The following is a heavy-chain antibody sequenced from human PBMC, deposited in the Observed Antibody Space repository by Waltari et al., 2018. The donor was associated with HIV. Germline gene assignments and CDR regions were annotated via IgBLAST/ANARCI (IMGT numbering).Heavy chain of an antibody. Sequence: QVQLVQSGAEVKKPGASVKVSCKASGYTFTGYYMHWVRQAPGQGLEWMGRINPNSGGTNYAQKFQGRVTMTRDTSISTAYMELSRLRSDDTAVYYCASGRGIVGATTPQDYWGQGTLVTVSS. J-gene: IGHJ4*02. CDR2: INPNSGGT. CDR1: GYTFTGYY. CDR3: ASGRGIVGATTPQDY. V-gene: IGHV1-2*06. D-gene: IGHD1-26*01.